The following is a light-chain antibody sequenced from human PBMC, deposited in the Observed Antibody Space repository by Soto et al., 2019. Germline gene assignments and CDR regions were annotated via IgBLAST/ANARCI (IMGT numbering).Light chain of an antibody. CDR2: SNN. V-gene: IGLV1-44*01. CDR1: SSNIGSNT. J-gene: IGLJ1*01. CDR3: ATWDASLNGPV. Sequence: QSVLTQPPSASGTPGQRVTISCSGSSSNIGSNTVNWYQQLPGTAPKILVYSNNKRPSGVPDRFSGSKSGTSASLAISGLQSEDEAHYICATWDASLNGPVFGTGTKVTV.